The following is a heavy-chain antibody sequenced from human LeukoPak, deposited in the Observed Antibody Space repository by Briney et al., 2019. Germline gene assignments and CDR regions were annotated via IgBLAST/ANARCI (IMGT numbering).Heavy chain of an antibody. D-gene: IGHD3-10*01. CDR3: ARRYYGSGSYYNWFDP. J-gene: IGHJ5*02. Sequence: GASLKISCKGSGYSFTSYWIGWVRRMPGKGLEWMGIIYPGDSDTRYSPSFQGQVTISADKSISTAYLQWSSLKASDTAMYYCARRYYGSGSYYNWFDPWGQGTLVTVSS. V-gene: IGHV5-51*01. CDR2: IYPGDSDT. CDR1: GYSFTSYW.